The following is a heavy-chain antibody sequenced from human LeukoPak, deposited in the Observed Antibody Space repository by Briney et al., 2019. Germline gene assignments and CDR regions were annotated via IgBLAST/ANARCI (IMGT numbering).Heavy chain of an antibody. D-gene: IGHD1-26*01. CDR1: GFTFSSYA. V-gene: IGHV3-23*01. J-gene: IGHJ4*02. CDR2: ISASGGST. Sequence: GGSLRLSCAACGFTFSSYAMSWVRQAPGKGLEWVSAISASGGSTYYADSVKGRFTISRDKSKNTLYLQMSSLRAEDTAVYYCAKRRPSSGTYESAPDYWGQGTLVTVSS. CDR3: AKRRPSSGTYESAPDY.